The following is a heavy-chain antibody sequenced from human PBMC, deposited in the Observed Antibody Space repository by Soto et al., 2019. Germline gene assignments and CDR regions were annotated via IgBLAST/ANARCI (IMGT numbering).Heavy chain of an antibody. CDR3: ATSQGSSASLEIYYYYYYGMDF. Sequence: QVQLVQSGAEVKKPGSSVKVSCKASGGTFSSYAISWVRQAPGQGLEWMGGILPISETTNYAQKFQGRVTITADESKSTAYMELSSLRSEDTAVYYCATSQGSSASLEIYYYYYYGMDFWGQWTTVTVSS. V-gene: IGHV1-69*01. D-gene: IGHD2-2*01. J-gene: IGHJ6*02. CDR1: GGTFSSYA. CDR2: ILPISETT.